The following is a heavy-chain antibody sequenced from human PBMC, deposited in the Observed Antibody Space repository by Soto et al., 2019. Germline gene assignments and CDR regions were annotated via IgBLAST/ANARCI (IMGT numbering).Heavy chain of an antibody. D-gene: IGHD6-6*01. V-gene: IGHV4-38-2*01. CDR3: ARVAPEYSSSPFDY. CDR2: IYHSGST. J-gene: IGHJ4*02. CDR1: GYSISSGYY. Sequence: PSETLSLTCAVSGYSISSGYYWGWIRQPPGKGLEWIGSIYHSGSTYYNPSLKSRVTISVDTSKNQFSLKLSSVTAADTAVYYCARVAPEYSSSPFDYWGQGTLVTVSS.